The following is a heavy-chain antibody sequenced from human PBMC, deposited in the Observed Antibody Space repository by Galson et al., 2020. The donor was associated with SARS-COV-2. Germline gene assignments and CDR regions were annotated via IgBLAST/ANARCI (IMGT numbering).Heavy chain of an antibody. Sequence: SGPTLVKPTQTLTLTCNFSGLSLSLPRVGVGWIRQPPVQALEWLALLYSDDDKRYRPSLKSRLTITKDTSKNHVVLTMANMDPVDTGTYYCAHKPPGGPVADAFDVWGRGTMVTVSS. CDR3: AHKPPGGPVADAFDV. V-gene: IGHV2-5*02. CDR1: GLSLSLPRVG. D-gene: IGHD3-10*01. CDR2: LYSDDDK. J-gene: IGHJ3*01.